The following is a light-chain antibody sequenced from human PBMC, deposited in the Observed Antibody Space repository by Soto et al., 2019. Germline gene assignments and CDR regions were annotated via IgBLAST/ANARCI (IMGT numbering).Light chain of an antibody. J-gene: IGKJ3*01. V-gene: IGKV3-15*01. CDR2: GAS. CDR3: QQYNNWPFT. CDR1: QSISSN. Sequence: EIVMTQSPATLSVSPGERATLSCRASQSISSNLAWYQQKPDQAPRLLIYGASPRATGIPATCSGSGSGTEFTLTISSLQSEDFAVYYCQQYNNWPFTFGPGTKVDI.